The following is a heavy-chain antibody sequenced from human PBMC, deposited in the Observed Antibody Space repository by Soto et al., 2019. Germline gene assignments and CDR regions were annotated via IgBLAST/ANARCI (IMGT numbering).Heavy chain of an antibody. CDR1: GFTFSDYY. Sequence: QVQLVESVGGLVKPGGSLRLSCAASGFTFSDYYMSWIRQAPGKGLEWVSYISSSGSTIYYADSVKDRFTITRDNSKNSLYLQMNSLRAEDTAVYYCARDHPRQGCYLSWGQGTMVTVSS. CDR3: ARDHPRQGCYLS. D-gene: IGHD2-2*01. V-gene: IGHV3-11*01. J-gene: IGHJ3*01. CDR2: ISSSGSTI.